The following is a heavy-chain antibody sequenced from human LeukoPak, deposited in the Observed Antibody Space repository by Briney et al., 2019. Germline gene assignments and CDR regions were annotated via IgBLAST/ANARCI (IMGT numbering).Heavy chain of an antibody. CDR2: IYTSGST. CDR3: ARISRSYGTYYYYGMDV. D-gene: IGHD4-17*01. CDR1: GGSISSYY. V-gene: IGHV4-4*07. J-gene: IGHJ6*02. Sequence: PSETLSLTCTVSGGSISSYYWSWIRQPAGKGLEWIGRIYTSGSTNYNPSLKSRVTMSVDTPKNQFSLKLSSVTAADTAVYYCARISRSYGTYYYYGMDVWGQGTTVTVSS.